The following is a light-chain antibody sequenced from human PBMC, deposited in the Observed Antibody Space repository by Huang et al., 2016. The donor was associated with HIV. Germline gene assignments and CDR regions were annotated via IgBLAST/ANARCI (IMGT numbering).Light chain of an antibody. CDR1: QSLLHTDGKTY. CDR3: MQGTHLPLT. J-gene: IGKJ4*01. Sequence: DVVMTQTPVSLSVTPGQAASISCKSSQSLLHTDGKTYLYWFLQKPGQSPQLLIYEVSRRFSGVPDRFRGSGSRTTFTLIISRVEAEDVGIYFCMQGTHLPLTFGGGTKVEIK. V-gene: IGKV2-29*02. CDR2: EVS.